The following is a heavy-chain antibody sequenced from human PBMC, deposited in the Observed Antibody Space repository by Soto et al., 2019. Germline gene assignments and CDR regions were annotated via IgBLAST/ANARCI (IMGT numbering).Heavy chain of an antibody. V-gene: IGHV4-34*01. Sequence: SETLSLTCAVYGGSFSGYYWSLIRQPPGKGLEWIGEINHSGSTNYNPSLKSRVTISVDTSKNQFSLKLSSVTAADTAVYYCAMTQGPYYYYYGMDVWGKGTKVTVSS. CDR1: GGSFSGYY. D-gene: IGHD3-16*01. J-gene: IGHJ6*04. CDR3: AMTQGPYYYYYGMDV. CDR2: INHSGST.